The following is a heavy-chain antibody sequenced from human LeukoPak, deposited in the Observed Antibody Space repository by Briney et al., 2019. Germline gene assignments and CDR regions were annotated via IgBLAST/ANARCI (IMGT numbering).Heavy chain of an antibody. CDR3: AREFSSGYYLYYFDY. V-gene: IGHV4-34*01. Sequence: SETLSLTCAVYGGSFSGYYWSWIRQPPGKGLEWIGEINHSGSTNYNPSLKSRVTISVDTSKNQFSLKLSSVTAADTAMYYCAREFSSGYYLYYFDYWGQGTLVTVSS. CDR2: INHSGST. J-gene: IGHJ4*02. D-gene: IGHD3-22*01. CDR1: GGSFSGYY.